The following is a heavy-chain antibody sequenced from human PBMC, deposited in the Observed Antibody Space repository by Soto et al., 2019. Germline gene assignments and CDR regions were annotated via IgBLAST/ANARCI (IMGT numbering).Heavy chain of an antibody. V-gene: IGHV3-23*01. Sequence: HPGGSLRLSCAASGFTFSSYAMSWVRQAPGKGLEWVSAISGSTSNTHYADSVKGRFTISRDNAKNSLYLQMNSLGAEDTAVYYCARVWSFCSGGTCSTFDYWGQGTVVTVSS. CDR3: ARVWSFCSGGTCSTFDY. J-gene: IGHJ4*02. CDR2: ISGSTSNT. CDR1: GFTFSSYA. D-gene: IGHD2-15*01.